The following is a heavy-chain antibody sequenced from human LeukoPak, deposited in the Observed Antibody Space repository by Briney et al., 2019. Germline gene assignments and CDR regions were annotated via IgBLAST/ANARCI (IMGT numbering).Heavy chain of an antibody. Sequence: PGGSLRLSCAASGFTFRTYAMSWVRQAPGKGLEWVSGISGSGDRTYYADSVKGRFTISRDNSWNTLFLQMNSLGAEDTAVYYCAKVSGIVVVTYYFDYWGQGTLVTVSS. CDR1: GFTFRTYA. CDR2: ISGSGDRT. CDR3: AKVSGIVVVTYYFDY. V-gene: IGHV3-23*01. J-gene: IGHJ4*02. D-gene: IGHD3-22*01.